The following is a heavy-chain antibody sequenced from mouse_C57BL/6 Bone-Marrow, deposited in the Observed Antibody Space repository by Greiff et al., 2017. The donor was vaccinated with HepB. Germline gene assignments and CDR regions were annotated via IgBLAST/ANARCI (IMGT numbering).Heavy chain of an antibody. CDR3: ARHEARDYSDWYFDV. Sequence: VQRVESGAELVKPGASVKLSCKASGYTFTEYTIHWVKQRSGQGLEWIGWFYPGSGSIKYNEKFKDKATLTADKSSSTVYMELSRLTSEDSAVYFCARHEARDYSDWYFDVWGTGTTVTVSS. CDR2: FYPGSGSI. J-gene: IGHJ1*03. CDR1: GYTFTEYT. V-gene: IGHV1-62-2*01. D-gene: IGHD2-12*01.